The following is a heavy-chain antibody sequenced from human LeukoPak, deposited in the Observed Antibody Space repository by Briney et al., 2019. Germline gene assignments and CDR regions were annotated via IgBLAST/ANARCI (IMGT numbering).Heavy chain of an antibody. CDR3: ARGSTYVYYYYYMDV. CDR1: GYSFTSYW. V-gene: IGHV5-51*01. Sequence: SGESLKISCKGSGYSFTSYWIGWVRQMPGKGLEWMGIIYPGDSDTRYSPSFQGQVTISADKSISTAYLRWSSLKASDTAMYYCARGSTYVYYYYYMDVWGKGTTVTVSS. CDR2: IYPGDSDT. J-gene: IGHJ6*03. D-gene: IGHD5/OR15-5a*01.